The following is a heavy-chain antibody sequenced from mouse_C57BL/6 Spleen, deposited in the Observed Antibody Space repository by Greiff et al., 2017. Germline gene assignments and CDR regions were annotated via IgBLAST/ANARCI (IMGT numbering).Heavy chain of an antibody. CDR3: ARPFYYGSPCAMDD. V-gene: IGHV1-72*01. CDR2: IYPNGGGT. Sequence: QVQLMQSGAELVKPGASVKLSCKASGYTFTSYWMRWVKQRPGRGLEWIGGIYPNGGGTKYNEKFKSKATLTVDKPSSTAYMQLSSLTSEDSAVYYCARPFYYGSPCAMDDWGQGTSVTVSS. CDR1: GYTFTSYW. D-gene: IGHD2-1*01. J-gene: IGHJ4*01.